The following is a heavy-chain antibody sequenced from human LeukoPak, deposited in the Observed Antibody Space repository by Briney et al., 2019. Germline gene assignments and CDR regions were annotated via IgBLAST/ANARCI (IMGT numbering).Heavy chain of an antibody. CDR2: ITAYNDNT. CDR3: ARALLWFGEPSHIDY. Sequence: ASVKVSCKASGYTFTSYGISWVRQAPGQGLEWMGWITAYNDNTNYAQKLQGRVTTTTDTSTSTAYPELRSLRSDDTAVYYCARALLWFGEPSHIDYWGQGTLVTASS. D-gene: IGHD3-10*01. CDR1: GYTFTSYG. J-gene: IGHJ4*02. V-gene: IGHV1-18*01.